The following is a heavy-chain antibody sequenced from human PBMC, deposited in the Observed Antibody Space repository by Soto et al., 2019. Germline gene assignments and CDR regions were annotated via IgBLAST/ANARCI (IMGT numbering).Heavy chain of an antibody. Sequence: SVKVSCKASGGTFSSYAISWVRQAPGQGLEWMGGIIPIFGTANYAQKFQGRVTITADESTSTAYMELSSLRAEDTAVYYCARDPGYSSGYYSYNWFDPWGQGTLVTVSS. CDR2: IIPIFGTA. J-gene: IGHJ5*02. V-gene: IGHV1-69*13. CDR1: GGTFSSYA. D-gene: IGHD3-22*01. CDR3: ARDPGYSSGYYSYNWFDP.